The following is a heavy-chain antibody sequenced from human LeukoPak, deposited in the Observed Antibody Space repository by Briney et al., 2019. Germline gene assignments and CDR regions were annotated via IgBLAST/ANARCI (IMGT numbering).Heavy chain of an antibody. Sequence: GGSLRLSCAASGFTFSSYSMNWVRQAPGKGLEWVSSISSSSSYIYYADSVKGRFTISRDNAKNSLYLQMNSLRAEDTAVYYCARDAGYGSGWYDYWGQGTLVTVSS. CDR2: ISSSSSYI. D-gene: IGHD6-19*01. V-gene: IGHV3-21*01. CDR3: ARDAGYGSGWYDY. CDR1: GFTFSSYS. J-gene: IGHJ4*02.